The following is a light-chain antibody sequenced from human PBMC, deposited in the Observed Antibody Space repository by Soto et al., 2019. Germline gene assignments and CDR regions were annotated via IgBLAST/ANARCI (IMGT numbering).Light chain of an antibody. V-gene: IGKV1-33*01. CDR3: PQNDNLARSCT. J-gene: IGKJ3*01. Sequence: DILMTQSPSSLSASVGDRVTITCQASQDISNYLNWYQQKPGKAPKLLIYEASNLQSGVPSGFSGSGSETDFTITLSRLQRGDIASYYCPQNDNLARSCTFGHGTKVDIK. CDR2: EAS. CDR1: QDISNY.